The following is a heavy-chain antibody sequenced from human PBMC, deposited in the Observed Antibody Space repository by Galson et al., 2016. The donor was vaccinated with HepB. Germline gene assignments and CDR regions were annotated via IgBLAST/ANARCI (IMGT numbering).Heavy chain of an antibody. CDR1: GGSIGSRNW. J-gene: IGHJ4*02. Sequence: SETLSLTCAVSGGSIGSRNWWSWVRQPPGKGLEWIGSIYYSGGTSYNPSLKSRVTMSVDTSKNRFSLRLTSVTAADTAVYYCARHGWARYSAMCFDYWGQGTLVTVSS. CDR3: ARHGWARYSAMCFDY. CDR2: IYYSGGT. D-gene: IGHD2-2*01. V-gene: IGHV4-39*01.